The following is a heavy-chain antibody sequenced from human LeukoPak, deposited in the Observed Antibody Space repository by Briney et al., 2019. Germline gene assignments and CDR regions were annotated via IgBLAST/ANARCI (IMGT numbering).Heavy chain of an antibody. D-gene: IGHD3-22*01. CDR3: AKGVGFYDRSAYDY. Sequence: GGSLRLSCAASGFTFNNYAMSWVRQAPGKGLEWVSVISGSGGSTYYADAVKGRFTISRDNSKNTLYMQMNSLRAEDTAVYYCAKGVGFYDRSAYDYWGQGTLVSVSS. CDR2: ISGSGGST. CDR1: GFTFNNYA. V-gene: IGHV3-23*01. J-gene: IGHJ4*02.